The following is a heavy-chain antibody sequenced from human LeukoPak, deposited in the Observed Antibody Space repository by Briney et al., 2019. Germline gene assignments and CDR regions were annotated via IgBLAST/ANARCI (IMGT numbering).Heavy chain of an antibody. V-gene: IGHV4-34*01. CDR3: ATRTGSGWYFGFDY. Sequence: SETLSLTCAVYGGSFSGYYWSWIRQPPGKGLEWIGEINHCGSTNYNPSLKSRVTISVDTSKNQFSLKLSSVTAADTAVYYCATRTGSGWYFGFDYWGQGTLVTVSS. CDR1: GGSFSGYY. CDR2: INHCGST. D-gene: IGHD6-19*01. J-gene: IGHJ4*02.